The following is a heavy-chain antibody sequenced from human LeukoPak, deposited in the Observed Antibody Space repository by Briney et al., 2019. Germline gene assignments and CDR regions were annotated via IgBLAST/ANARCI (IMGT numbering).Heavy chain of an antibody. CDR2: ISSSGSTI. Sequence: GGSLRLSCAASGFTFSSYEMNWVRQAPGKGLEWASYISSSGSTIYYADSVKGRFTISRDSAKNSLYLQMNSLRAEDTAVYYCAREGGEWELLRTFDYWGQGTLVTVSS. CDR3: AREGGEWELLRTFDY. J-gene: IGHJ4*02. V-gene: IGHV3-48*03. CDR1: GFTFSSYE. D-gene: IGHD1-26*01.